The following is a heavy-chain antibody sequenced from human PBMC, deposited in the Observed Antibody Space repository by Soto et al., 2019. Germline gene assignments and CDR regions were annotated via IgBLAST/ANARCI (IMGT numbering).Heavy chain of an antibody. V-gene: IGHV3-30-3*01. CDR1: GFTFSSYA. D-gene: IGHD2-2*02. Sequence: PGGSLRLSCAASGFTFSSYAMHWVRQAPGKGLEWVAVISYDGNNKYYAASVKGRFTISRDNSKNTLYLQMNSLRAEDTAIYYCGRALFCTSTSCYIAVSVLGMDVWGQGTTVTVSS. CDR3: GRALFCTSTSCYIAVSVLGMDV. CDR2: ISYDGNNK. J-gene: IGHJ6*02.